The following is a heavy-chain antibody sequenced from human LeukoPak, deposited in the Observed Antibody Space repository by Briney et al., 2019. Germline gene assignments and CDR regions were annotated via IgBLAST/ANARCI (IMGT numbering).Heavy chain of an antibody. D-gene: IGHD6-6*01. CDR2: INHSGST. CDR3: ARGACSSSCSGDYFDY. V-gene: IGHV4-34*01. Sequence: GSLRLSCAASGFTFSSYAMSWVRQAPGKGLEWIGEINHSGSTNYNPSLKSRVTISVDTSKNQFSLKLSSVTAADTAVYYCARGACSSSCSGDYFDYWGQGTLVTVSS. CDR1: GFTFSSYA. J-gene: IGHJ4*02.